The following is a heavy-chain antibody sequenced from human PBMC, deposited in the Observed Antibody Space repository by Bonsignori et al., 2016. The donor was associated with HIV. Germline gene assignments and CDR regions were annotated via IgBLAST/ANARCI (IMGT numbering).Heavy chain of an antibody. J-gene: IGHJ3*02. CDR2: INPNSGGT. D-gene: IGHD6-13*01. CDR3: ARDLISIAAAGRPWAFDI. Sequence: WVRQAPGQGLEWMGWINPNSGGTNYAQKFQGRVTMTRDTSISTAYMELSRLRSDDTAVYYCARDLISIAAAGRPWAFDIWGQGTMVTVSS. V-gene: IGHV1-2*02.